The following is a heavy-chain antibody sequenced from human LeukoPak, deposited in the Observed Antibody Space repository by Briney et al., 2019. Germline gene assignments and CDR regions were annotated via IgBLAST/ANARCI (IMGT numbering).Heavy chain of an antibody. D-gene: IGHD6-19*01. J-gene: IGHJ4*02. CDR1: GGSISSGSYY. CDR2: IYYSGST. V-gene: IGHV4-61*10. Sequence: SQTLSLTCTVSGGSISSGSYYWSWIRQPAGKGLEWIGYIYYSGSTNYNPSLKSRVTISVDTSKNQFSLKLSSVTAADTAVYYCARDYSSGWGLFDYWGQGTLVTVSS. CDR3: ARDYSSGWGLFDY.